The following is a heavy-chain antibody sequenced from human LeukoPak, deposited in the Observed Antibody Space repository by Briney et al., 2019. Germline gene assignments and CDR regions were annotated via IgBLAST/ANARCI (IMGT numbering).Heavy chain of an antibody. CDR2: ISSSSSYI. CDR1: GFTFSSYS. Sequence: GGSLRLSCAASGFTFSSYSMNWVRQAPGKGLEWVSSISSSSSYIYYGDLVKGRFTISRDNAKNSLYLQMNSLRAEDTAVYYCASSSWYKRSFDYWGQGTLVTVSS. J-gene: IGHJ4*02. V-gene: IGHV3-21*01. CDR3: ASSSWYKRSFDY. D-gene: IGHD6-13*01.